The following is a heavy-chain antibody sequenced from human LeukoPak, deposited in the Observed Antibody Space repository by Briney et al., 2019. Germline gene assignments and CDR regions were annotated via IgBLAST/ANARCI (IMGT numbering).Heavy chain of an antibody. CDR3: ARGHYDVLAASYKWTPDY. CDR2: ISSGGDYI. D-gene: IGHD3-9*01. CDR1: GFTFNTFN. Sequence: GGSLRLSCAASGFTFNTFNMNWVRQAPGKGLEWVSSISSGGDYIYYADSVKGRFTTSRDNAKNSLSLQLNSLRVEDTAVYYCARGHYDVLAASYKWTPDYWGQGTLVTVSS. V-gene: IGHV3-21*01. J-gene: IGHJ4*02.